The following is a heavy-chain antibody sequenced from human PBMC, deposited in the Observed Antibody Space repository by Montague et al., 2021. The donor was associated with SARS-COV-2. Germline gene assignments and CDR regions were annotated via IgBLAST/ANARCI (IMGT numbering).Heavy chain of an antibody. CDR2: INYSGST. Sequence: SETLSLTCTVSGXSISGYYWSWIRQPPGKGLEWIGDINYSGSTNYNPSLKSRVTISLDTSKNQFSLKLNSVTAADTAVYYCARGSYGADVFDIWGQGTLVTVSS. D-gene: IGHD4/OR15-4a*01. CDR3: ARGSYGADVFDI. V-gene: IGHV4-59*01. J-gene: IGHJ3*02. CDR1: GXSISGYY.